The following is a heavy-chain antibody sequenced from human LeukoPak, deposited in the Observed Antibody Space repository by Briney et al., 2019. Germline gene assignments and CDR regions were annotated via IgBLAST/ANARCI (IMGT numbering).Heavy chain of an antibody. J-gene: IGHJ4*02. V-gene: IGHV4-61*08. D-gene: IGHD1-1*01. CDR1: GGSISSGDYS. CDR2: IYYSGST. CDR3: ARGLPETRRMYTFDY. Sequence: SETLSLTCAVSGGSISSGDYSWSWIRQPPGKGLEWIGYIYYSGSTDYNPSLNSRVTISVDTSKNQFSLKLKSVTAADTAVYYCARGLPETRRMYTFDYWGQGTLVTVSS.